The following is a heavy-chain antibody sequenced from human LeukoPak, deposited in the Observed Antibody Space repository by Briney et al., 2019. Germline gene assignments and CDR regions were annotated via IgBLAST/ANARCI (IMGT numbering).Heavy chain of an antibody. CDR1: GGTFSSYA. J-gene: IGHJ4*02. D-gene: IGHD6-13*01. Sequence: SVKVSCKASGGTFSSYAISWVRQAPGQGLEWMGGIIPIFGTANYAQKFQGRVTITADESTSTAYMELSSLRSEDTAVYYCARDMGDSSSWSTPGYWGQGTLVTVSS. CDR3: ARDMGDSSSWSTPGY. V-gene: IGHV1-69*13. CDR2: IIPIFGTA.